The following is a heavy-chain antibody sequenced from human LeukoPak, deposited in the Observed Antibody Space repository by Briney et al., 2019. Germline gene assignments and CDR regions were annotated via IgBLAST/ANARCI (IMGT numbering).Heavy chain of an antibody. D-gene: IGHD3-3*01. CDR1: GYTFTDYS. Sequence: ASVKVSCKASGYTFTDYSMHWVRQAPGHGLEWMGWINPNSGGTNYTQKFQGRVTMTRDTSISTAYMELISLRSDDTAVYYCASGMEGWYFDLWGRGTLVTVSS. J-gene: IGHJ2*01. CDR3: ASGMEGWYFDL. V-gene: IGHV1-2*02. CDR2: INPNSGGT.